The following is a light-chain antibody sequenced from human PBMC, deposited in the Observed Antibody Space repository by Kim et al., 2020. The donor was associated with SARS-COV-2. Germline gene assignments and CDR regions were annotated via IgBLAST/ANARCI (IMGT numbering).Light chain of an antibody. CDR1: QGIRND. Sequence: DIQMTQSPSSLSASLGDRVTVTCRASQGIRNDLGWVQQTPGQAPKRLIFGASNLQSGAPSRFSGSGSGTEFTLTISSLQPEDFATYYCLQYNSYPPTFGQGTKLEI. V-gene: IGKV1-17*01. CDR3: LQYNSYPPT. J-gene: IGKJ2*01. CDR2: GAS.